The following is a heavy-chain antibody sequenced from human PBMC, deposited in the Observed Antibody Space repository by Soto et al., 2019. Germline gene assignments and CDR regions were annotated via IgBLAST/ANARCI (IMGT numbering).Heavy chain of an antibody. CDR1: GGSISSSSYY. J-gene: IGHJ4*02. CDR2: IYYSGST. Sequence: PSETLSLTCTVSGGSISSSSYYWGWIRQPPGKGLEWIGSIYYSGSTYYNPSLKSRVTISVDTSKNQFSLKLSSVTAADSAVYYCARPGIAASEFDYWGQGTLVTVSS. CDR3: ARPGIAASEFDY. D-gene: IGHD6-13*01. V-gene: IGHV4-39*01.